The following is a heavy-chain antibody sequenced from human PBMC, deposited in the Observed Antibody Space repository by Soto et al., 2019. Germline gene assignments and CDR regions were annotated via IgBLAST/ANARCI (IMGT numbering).Heavy chain of an antibody. V-gene: IGHV1-8*01. CDR1: GYTFTSYD. Sequence: GASVKVSCKAPGYTFTSYDINWVRQATGQGLEWMGWMNPNSGNTGYAQKFQGRVTMTRNTSISTAYMELSSLRSEDTAVYYCARGALYYDFGSGYYGWFDPWGQGTLVTVSS. CDR3: ARGALYYDFGSGYYGWFDP. D-gene: IGHD3-3*01. CDR2: MNPNSGNT. J-gene: IGHJ5*02.